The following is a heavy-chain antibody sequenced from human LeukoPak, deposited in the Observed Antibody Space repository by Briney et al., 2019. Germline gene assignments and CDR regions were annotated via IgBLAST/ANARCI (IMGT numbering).Heavy chain of an antibody. CDR2: VDDGGNT. J-gene: IGHJ3*02. Sequence: SETLSLTCSVYGGSFSDYFWSWIRQSPGKGLEWIGEVDDGGNTNYNPSLMSRVIVSMEKSKKQFSLVMRSVAAADTAVYYCARFSRITWGDWGDAFDIWGQGTTVIVST. D-gene: IGHD2-21*02. CDR1: GGSFSDYF. V-gene: IGHV4-34*01. CDR3: ARFSRITWGDWGDAFDI.